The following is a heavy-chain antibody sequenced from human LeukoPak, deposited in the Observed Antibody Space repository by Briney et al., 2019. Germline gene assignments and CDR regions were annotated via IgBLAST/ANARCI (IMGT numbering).Heavy chain of an antibody. CDR3: ARSELRYCSGGSCAHYYYGMDV. D-gene: IGHD2-15*01. J-gene: IGHJ6*02. CDR1: GGSFSGYY. V-gene: IGHV4-59*01. Sequence: SETLSLTCAVYGGSFSGYYWSWIRQPPGKGLEWIGYIYYSGSTNYNPSLKSRVTISVDTSKNQFSLKLSSVTAADTAVYYCARSELRYCSGGSCAHYYYGMDVWGQGTTVTVSS. CDR2: IYYSGST.